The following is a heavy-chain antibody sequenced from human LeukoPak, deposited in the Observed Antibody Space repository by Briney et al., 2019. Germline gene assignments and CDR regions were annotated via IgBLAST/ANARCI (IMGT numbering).Heavy chain of an antibody. CDR3: ASSRAYSSSWDAIDN. V-gene: IGHV3-13*01. D-gene: IGHD6-13*01. J-gene: IGHJ4*02. Sequence: RGSLRPSCAASGFTFSNYDMDWVRQAAEEGLEWVSGIGTAGDTYYSGSVKGRFTISRENARYSLYLQMSSLSAGDTAVYYCASSRAYSSSWDAIDNWGQGTLVTVSS. CDR1: GFTFSNYD. CDR2: IGTAGDT.